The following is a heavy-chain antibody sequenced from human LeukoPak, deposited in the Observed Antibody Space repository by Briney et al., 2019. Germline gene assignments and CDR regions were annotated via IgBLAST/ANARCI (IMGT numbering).Heavy chain of an antibody. CDR1: GSTFSAYW. CDR2: IKQDGSNV. Sequence: GGSLRLSCAASGSTFSAYWMTWVRQAPGKGLEWVANIKQDGSNVEYLDSVKGRFTISRDNAKNSLYLQMNSLRAEDTAVYYCAELGITMIGGVWGKGTTVTISS. V-gene: IGHV3-7*01. CDR3: AELGITMIGGV. J-gene: IGHJ6*04. D-gene: IGHD3-10*02.